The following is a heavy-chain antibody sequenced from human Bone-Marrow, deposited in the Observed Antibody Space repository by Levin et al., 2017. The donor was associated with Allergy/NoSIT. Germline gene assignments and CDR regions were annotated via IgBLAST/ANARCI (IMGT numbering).Heavy chain of an antibody. CDR2: ISPSGTYI. CDR1: GFTFSSSS. D-gene: IGHD4-23*01. CDR3: ARDLSVAYRGGMDV. V-gene: IGHV3-21*06. J-gene: IGHJ6*02. Sequence: PGGSLRLSCAASGFTFSSSSLNWVRQAPGHGLEWVSSISPSGTYIYYAGSVKGRFTISRDNARNSLYLDMTRLRAEDTAVYYCARDLSVAYRGGMDVWGQGTTVTVS.